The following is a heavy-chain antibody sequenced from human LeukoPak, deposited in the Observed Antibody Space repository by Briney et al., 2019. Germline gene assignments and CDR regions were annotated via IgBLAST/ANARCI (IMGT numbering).Heavy chain of an antibody. CDR3: AILMTTVVRTDAFDI. CDR2: IYYSGST. CDR1: GYFISSGYY. Sequence: SETLSLTCIVSGYFISSGYYWGWIRQPPGKGLEWIGYIYYSGSTYYNPSLKSRVTISVDTSKNQFSLKLSSVTAADTAVYYCAILMTTVVRTDAFDIWGQGTMVTVSS. D-gene: IGHD4-23*01. V-gene: IGHV4-30-4*08. J-gene: IGHJ3*02.